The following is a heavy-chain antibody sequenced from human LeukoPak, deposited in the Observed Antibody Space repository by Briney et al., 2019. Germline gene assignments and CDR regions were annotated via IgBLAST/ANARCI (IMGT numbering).Heavy chain of an antibody. V-gene: IGHV1-18*01. J-gene: IGHJ6*04. D-gene: IGHD4-17*01. CDR1: GYTFTSYG. CDR2: ISAYNGNT. Sequence: GASVNVSCKASGYTFTSYGVSWVRQAPGQGLEWMGWISAYNGNTNYAQKLQGRVTMTTDTSTSTAYMELRSLRSDDTAVYYCARDDYGAPMDVWGKGTAVTLSS. CDR3: ARDDYGAPMDV.